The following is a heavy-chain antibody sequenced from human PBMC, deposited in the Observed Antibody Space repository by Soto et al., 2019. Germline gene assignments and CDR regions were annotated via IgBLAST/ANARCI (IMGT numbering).Heavy chain of an antibody. D-gene: IGHD6-13*01. CDR2: IIPIFGTA. Sequence: GGPVKVSCKASGGTFSSYAISWVRQAPGQGLEWMGGIIPIFGTANYAQKFRGRVTITADESTSTAYMELSSLRSEDTAVYYCAGAAAAPGWFDPWGQGTLVTVSS. CDR3: AGAAAAPGWFDP. V-gene: IGHV1-69*13. J-gene: IGHJ5*02. CDR1: GGTFSSYA.